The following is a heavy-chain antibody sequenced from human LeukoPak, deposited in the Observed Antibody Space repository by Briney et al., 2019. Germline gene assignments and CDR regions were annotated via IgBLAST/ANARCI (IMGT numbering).Heavy chain of an antibody. Sequence: GGSLRLSCAASGFTFSSYAMSWVRQAPGKGLGWVSAISGSGGSTYYADSVKGRFTISRDNSKNTLYLQMNSLRAEDTAVYYCAKSEYCSSTSCYRSYYYGMDVWGQGTTVTVSS. CDR1: GFTFSSYA. CDR3: AKSEYCSSTSCYRSYYYGMDV. V-gene: IGHV3-23*01. J-gene: IGHJ6*02. CDR2: ISGSGGST. D-gene: IGHD2-2*01.